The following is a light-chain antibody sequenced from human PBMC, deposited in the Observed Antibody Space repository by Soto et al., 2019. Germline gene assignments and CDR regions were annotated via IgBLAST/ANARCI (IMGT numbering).Light chain of an antibody. CDR3: QQRYRTPFT. J-gene: IGKJ3*01. V-gene: IGKV1-39*01. Sequence: DIVTSTCRSSQHIRKYSNWYQRKPGKAPNLLIYAASTLQSGVPSRFSGSGAGTEFTLTISSLQPADFVDYNCQQRYRTPFTFGPGTQVEIK. CDR2: AAS. CDR1: QHIRKY.